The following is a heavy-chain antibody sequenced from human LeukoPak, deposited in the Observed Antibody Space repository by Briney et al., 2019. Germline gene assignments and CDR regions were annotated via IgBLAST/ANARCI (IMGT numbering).Heavy chain of an antibody. V-gene: IGHV4-30-4*01. CDR1: GDSISSGDYY. CDR2: VYYSGST. CDR3: ARSRFRVSATYSYWFHP. D-gene: IGHD3-10*01. Sequence: SETLSLTCTVSGDSISSGDYYWSWIRQPPGKGLEWIGYVYYSGSTYCDPSLRSRVTISIDTSKNQFFLMLTSVTAADTAVYYCARSRFRVSATYSYWFHPWGQGTLVTVSS. J-gene: IGHJ5*02.